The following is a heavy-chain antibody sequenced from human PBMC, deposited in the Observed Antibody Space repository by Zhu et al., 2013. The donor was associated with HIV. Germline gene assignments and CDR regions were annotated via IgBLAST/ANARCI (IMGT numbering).Heavy chain of an antibody. CDR1: GYTFTSYG. J-gene: IGHJ4*02. CDR2: ISAYNGNT. D-gene: IGHD3-22*01. V-gene: IGHV1-18*04. CDR3: ARGSYYYDSSGYYPTPKGDDY. Sequence: QVQLVQSGAEVKKPGASVKVSCKASGYTFTSYGISWVRQAPGQGLEWMGWISAYNGNTNYAQKLQGRVTMTTDTSTSTAYMELRSLRSDDTAVYYCARGSYYYDSSGYYPTPKGDDYWGQGTLVTVSS.